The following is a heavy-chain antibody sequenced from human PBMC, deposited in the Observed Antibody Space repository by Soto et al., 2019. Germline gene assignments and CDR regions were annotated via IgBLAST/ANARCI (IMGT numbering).Heavy chain of an antibody. J-gene: IGHJ6*02. V-gene: IGHV3-33*01. CDR2: IWYDGSNK. CDR1: GFTFSSYG. D-gene: IGHD6-6*01. Sequence: GGSLRLSCAASGFTFSSYGMHWVRQAPGKGLEWVAVIWYDGSNKYYADSVKGRFTISRDNSKNTLYLQMNSLRAEDTAVYYCARDDSSSNDYYYYGMDVWGQGTTVTVSS. CDR3: ARDDSSSNDYYYYGMDV.